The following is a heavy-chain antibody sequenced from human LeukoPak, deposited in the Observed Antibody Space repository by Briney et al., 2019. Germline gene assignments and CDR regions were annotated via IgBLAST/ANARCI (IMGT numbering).Heavy chain of an antibody. CDR2: MYLSGTT. J-gene: IGHJ4*02. CDR1: GDSINSLDL. CDR3: AGLVGRYSSGLYYYYFDY. Sequence: SETLSLTCTVSGDSINSLDLWSWVRQPPGKGLEWIGEMYLSGTTHSNPSVKSRVTISIDKSKNQFFLNLSSVTAAGTAVYYCAGLVGRYSSGLYYYYFDYWGQGTLVTVSS. V-gene: IGHV4-4*02. D-gene: IGHD3-22*01.